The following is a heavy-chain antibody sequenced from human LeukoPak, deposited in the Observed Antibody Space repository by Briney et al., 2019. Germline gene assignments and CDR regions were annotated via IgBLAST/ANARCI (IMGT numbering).Heavy chain of an antibody. CDR2: IYDGGNP. Sequence: SSETLSLTCAVSGYSISSGYYWGWIRQPPGKGLEWIGSIYDGGNPYYNPSLKSRVTISVDRSKNQFSLKLNSVTAADTAVYYCAREAGDYVKDCWGQGTLVTVSS. CDR1: GYSISSGYY. V-gene: IGHV4-38-2*02. CDR3: AREAGDYVKDC. J-gene: IGHJ4*02. D-gene: IGHD4-17*01.